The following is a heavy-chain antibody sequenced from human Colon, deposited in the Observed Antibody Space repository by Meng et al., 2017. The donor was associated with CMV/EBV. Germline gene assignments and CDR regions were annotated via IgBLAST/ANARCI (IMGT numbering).Heavy chain of an antibody. Sequence: ASVKVSSKASGYTFTTFGISWVRQAPGQGPEWMGWISPYSGHTNSAPKFQGRVTLTTDTSTSTAYMDLRSLRSDDTAVYYCVRSLDDASGQFRDYWGQGTPVTVSS. CDR3: VRSLDDASGQFRDY. J-gene: IGHJ4*02. V-gene: IGHV1-18*01. CDR1: GYTFTTFG. CDR2: ISPYSGHT. D-gene: IGHD3-3*01.